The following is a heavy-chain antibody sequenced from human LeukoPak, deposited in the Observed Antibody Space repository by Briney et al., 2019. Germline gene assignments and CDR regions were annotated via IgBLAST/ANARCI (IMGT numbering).Heavy chain of an antibody. V-gene: IGHV4-59*01. J-gene: IGHJ4*02. Sequence: SETLSLTCTVSGGSISSYYWSWIRQPPGKGLEWIGYIHYSGSTNYNPSLKSRFTISVDTSKNQFSLRLSSVTAADTAVYYCARARGRGYYFDYWGQGTLVTVSS. CDR1: GGSISSYY. CDR3: ARARGRGYYFDY. CDR2: IHYSGST. D-gene: IGHD2-15*01.